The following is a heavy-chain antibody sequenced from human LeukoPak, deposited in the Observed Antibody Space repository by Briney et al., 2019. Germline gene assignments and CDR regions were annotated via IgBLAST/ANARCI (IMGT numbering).Heavy chain of an antibody. V-gene: IGHV4-34*01. D-gene: IGHD2-8*01. CDR3: ARGADGLPPYYYYYYMDV. CDR2: INHSGST. J-gene: IGHJ6*03. CDR1: GGSISSYY. Sequence: SETLSLTCTVSGGSISSYYWSWIRQPPGKGLEWIGEINHSGSTNYNPSLKSRVTISVDTSKNQFSLKLSSVTAADTAVYYCARGADGLPPYYYYYYMDVWGKGTTVTVSS.